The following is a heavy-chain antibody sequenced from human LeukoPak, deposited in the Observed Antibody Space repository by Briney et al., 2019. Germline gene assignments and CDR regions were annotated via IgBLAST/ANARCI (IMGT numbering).Heavy chain of an antibody. CDR3: ARDRTVTTTDY. D-gene: IGHD4-17*01. V-gene: IGHV1-18*01. J-gene: IGHJ4*02. CDR1: GYTFTSYG. CDR2: ISAYNGNT. Sequence: ASVKVSCKASGYTFTSYGISWARQAPGQGLEWMGWISAYNGNTNYAQKLQGRVTMSTDTSTSTAYMELRSLRSDDTAVYYCARDRTVTTTDYWGQGTLVTVSS.